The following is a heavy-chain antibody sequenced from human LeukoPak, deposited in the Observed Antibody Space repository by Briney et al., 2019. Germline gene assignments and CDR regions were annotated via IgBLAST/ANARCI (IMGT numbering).Heavy chain of an antibody. CDR3: ARDRYYDSSGCLDY. D-gene: IGHD3-22*01. J-gene: IGHJ4*02. CDR2: INWNGGST. CDR1: GFTFDDYG. V-gene: IGHV3-20*04. Sequence: PGGSLRLSCAASGFTFDDYGVSWVRQAPGKGLEWVSGINWNGGSTGYVDSVKGRFTISRDNAKNSLYLQMNSLRAEDTALYYCARDRYYDSSGCLDYWGQGTLVTVSS.